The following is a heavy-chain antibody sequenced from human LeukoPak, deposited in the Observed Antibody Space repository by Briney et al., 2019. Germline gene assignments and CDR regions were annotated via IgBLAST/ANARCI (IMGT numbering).Heavy chain of an antibody. Sequence: PGGSLRLSCVASGFSFNKNNMHWVRQAPGTGLEWVASIRFDGTNEYYADSVHGRFTISRDNSKNTLFLDMHTVRNEDAAVYYCARGRGGSYAFDIWGQGTMVTVSS. CDR1: GFSFNKNN. CDR2: IRFDGTNE. J-gene: IGHJ3*02. D-gene: IGHD3-16*01. CDR3: ARGRGGSYAFDI. V-gene: IGHV3-30*02.